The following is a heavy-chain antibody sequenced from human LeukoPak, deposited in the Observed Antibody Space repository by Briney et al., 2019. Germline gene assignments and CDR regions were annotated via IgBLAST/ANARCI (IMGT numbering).Heavy chain of an antibody. CDR1: GGTFSSYA. Sequence: GASVKVSCKASGGTFSSYAISWVRQAPGQGLEWMGGIIPIFGTANYVQKFQGRVTITADESTSTAYMELSSLRSEDTAVYYCARARGNNWITPYYFDYWGQGTLVTVSS. CDR2: IIPIFGTA. D-gene: IGHD1-20*01. CDR3: ARARGNNWITPYYFDY. J-gene: IGHJ4*02. V-gene: IGHV1-69*13.